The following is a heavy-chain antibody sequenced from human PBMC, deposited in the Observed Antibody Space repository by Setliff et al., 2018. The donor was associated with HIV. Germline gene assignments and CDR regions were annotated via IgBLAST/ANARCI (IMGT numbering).Heavy chain of an antibody. D-gene: IGHD3-22*01. J-gene: IGHJ3*02. CDR2: INPNSGGT. V-gene: IGHV1-2*02. Sequence: ASVKVSCKTSGYTFTAYYIHWVRQAPGQGLEWIGWINPNSGGTSYAQKFQGRVTMTRDTSISTAYMDLIRLRSDDTAVYFCAREIFPQGIVVVFDAFDIWGQGTMVTVSS. CDR1: GYTFTAYY. CDR3: AREIFPQGIVVVFDAFDI.